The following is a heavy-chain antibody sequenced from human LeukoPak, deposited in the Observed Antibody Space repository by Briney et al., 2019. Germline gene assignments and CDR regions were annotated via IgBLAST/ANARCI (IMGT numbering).Heavy chain of an antibody. Sequence: GGSLRLSCAASGFTFSSYAMSWARQAPGKGLEWVSAISGSGGNTHYADSVMGRFSISRDNSKNTLYLQMNSLRVEDTAVYYCAKDVPVVVVSAKSRDAFDTWGQGTMVIVSS. CDR1: GFTFSSYA. D-gene: IGHD2-15*01. CDR2: ISGSGGNT. J-gene: IGHJ3*02. V-gene: IGHV3-23*01. CDR3: AKDVPVVVVSAKSRDAFDT.